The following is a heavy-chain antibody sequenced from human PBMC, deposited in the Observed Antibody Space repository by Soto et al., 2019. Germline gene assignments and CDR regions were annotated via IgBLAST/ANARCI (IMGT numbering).Heavy chain of an antibody. Sequence: GGSLRLSCAASGFTFSDYYMSWIRQAPGKGLEWVSYISSSSSYTNYADSVKGRFTISRDNAKNSLYLQMNSLRAEDTAVYYCASDYGSGSYELPYYYGMDVWGQGTTVTVSS. J-gene: IGHJ6*02. CDR3: ASDYGSGSYELPYYYGMDV. D-gene: IGHD3-10*01. V-gene: IGHV3-11*06. CDR2: ISSSSSYT. CDR1: GFTFSDYY.